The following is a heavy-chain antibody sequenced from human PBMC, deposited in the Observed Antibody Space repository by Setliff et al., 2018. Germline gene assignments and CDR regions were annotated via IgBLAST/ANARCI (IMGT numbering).Heavy chain of an antibody. CDR2: ISQDGSEK. D-gene: IGHD3-16*01. CDR3: ANDVRGGVYEI. J-gene: IGHJ3*02. Sequence: PGGSLRLSCAASAFGFSSYWMSWVRQAPGKGPEWLAQISQDGSEKYYVDSVKGRLTISSDNAKNSLYLQMNSLSVEDTAVYYCANDVRGGVYEIWGQGTMVTVSS. V-gene: IGHV3-7*01. CDR1: AFGFSSYW.